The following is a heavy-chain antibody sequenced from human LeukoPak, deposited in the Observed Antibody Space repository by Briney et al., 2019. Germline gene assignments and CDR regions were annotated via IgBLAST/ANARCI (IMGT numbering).Heavy chain of an antibody. D-gene: IGHD4-17*01. CDR2: INPNSGGT. V-gene: IGHV1-2*03. CDR1: VYTFTVYY. J-gene: IGHJ4*02. Sequence: LGASVKVSCKASVYTFTVYYIHWVRQAPGQGLEWTGWINPNSGGTNYAQRFQGRVTMTRDTSFSTAYMELSRLRSDDTAVYYCALNDYGDGLGYWGQGTLVTVFS. CDR3: ALNDYGDGLGY.